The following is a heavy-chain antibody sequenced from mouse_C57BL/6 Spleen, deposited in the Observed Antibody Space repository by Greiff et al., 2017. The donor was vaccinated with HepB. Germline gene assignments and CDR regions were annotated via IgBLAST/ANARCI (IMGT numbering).Heavy chain of an antibody. Sequence: QQSCKASGYTFTSYWMHWVKQRPGRGLEWIGRIDPNSGGTKYNEKFKSKATLTVDKPSSTAYMQLSSLTSEDSAVYYCARVDGYYPLAMDYWGQGTSVTVSS. D-gene: IGHD2-3*01. V-gene: IGHV1-72*01. CDR1: GYTFTSYW. CDR3: ARVDGYYPLAMDY. CDR2: IDPNSGGT. J-gene: IGHJ4*01.